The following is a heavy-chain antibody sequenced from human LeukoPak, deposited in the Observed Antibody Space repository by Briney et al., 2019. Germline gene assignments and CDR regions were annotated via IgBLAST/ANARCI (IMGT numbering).Heavy chain of an antibody. CDR2: SYSGGNA. V-gene: IGHV4-4*08. Sequence: SETLSLTCTVSGASTSAYYWSWTRQPPGKGLEWIGYSYSGGNANYNPSLKSRVTIDTSENQFSLRLTSVTAADTAVYFCAHSKRGGGYYINAFAVWGQGALVTISS. CDR1: GASTSAYY. CDR3: AHSKRGGGYYINAFAV. J-gene: IGHJ3*01. D-gene: IGHD1-26*01.